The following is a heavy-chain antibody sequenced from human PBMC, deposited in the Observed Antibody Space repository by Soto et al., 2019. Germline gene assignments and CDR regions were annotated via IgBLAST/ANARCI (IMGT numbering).Heavy chain of an antibody. CDR2: IIPIFGTA. CDR1: GGTFSSYA. D-gene: IGHD2-2*01. J-gene: IGHJ6*02. V-gene: IGHV1-69*13. Sequence: SVKVSCKASGGTFSSYAISWVRQAPGQGLEWMGGIIPIFGTANYAQKFQGRVTITADESTSTAYMELSSLRSEGTAVYYCAREGAQGIPAASLLGMDVWGQGTTVTVSS. CDR3: AREGAQGIPAASLLGMDV.